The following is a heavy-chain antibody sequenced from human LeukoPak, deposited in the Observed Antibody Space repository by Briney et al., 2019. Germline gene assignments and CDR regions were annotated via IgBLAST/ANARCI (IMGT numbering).Heavy chain of an antibody. CDR3: ARGSSGDYVDY. CDR1: GGSISSGGYY. Sequence: SQTLSLTCTVSGGSISSGGYYWSWIRQHPGKGLEWIGYIYYSGSTYYNPSLKSRVTISVDTSKNQFSLKLSSVTAADTAVYYCARGSSGDYVDYWGQGTLVTVSS. CDR2: IYYSGST. D-gene: IGHD2-21*01. J-gene: IGHJ4*02. V-gene: IGHV4-31*03.